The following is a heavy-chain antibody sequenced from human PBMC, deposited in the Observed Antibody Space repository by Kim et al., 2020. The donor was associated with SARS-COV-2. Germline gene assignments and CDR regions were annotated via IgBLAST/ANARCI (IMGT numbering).Heavy chain of an antibody. D-gene: IGHD5-12*01. Sequence: SGKGRFTISRDNSKNTLYLQRNSLGAEDTAVYYCARDPSGKMATRGGCDYWGQGTLVTVSS. J-gene: IGHJ4*02. CDR3: ARDPSGKMATRGGCDY. V-gene: IGHV3-30*07.